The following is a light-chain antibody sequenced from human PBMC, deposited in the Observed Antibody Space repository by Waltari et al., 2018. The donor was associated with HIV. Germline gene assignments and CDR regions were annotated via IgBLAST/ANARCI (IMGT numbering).Light chain of an antibody. CDR1: QTITSNY. CDR3: HQYGETSYT. Sequence: IVLTQSPGTLSLSPGERVSLSCRASQTITSNYLAWFQQKPGQAPRLLIYGASNRATGIPDRFRGSGSGTDFTLTISRLEPEDFAVYYCHQYGETSYTFGQGTNLEIK. V-gene: IGKV3-20*01. CDR2: GAS. J-gene: IGKJ2*01.